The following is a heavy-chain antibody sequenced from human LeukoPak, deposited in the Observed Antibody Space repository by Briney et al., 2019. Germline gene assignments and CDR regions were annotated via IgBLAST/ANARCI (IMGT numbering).Heavy chain of an antibody. CDR1: GFTFSDYY. Sequence: GGSLRLSCAASGFTFSDYYMSWIRQAPGKGLEWVSYISSSGSTIYYANSVKGRFTISRDNAKNSLYLQMNSLRAEDTAVYYCARDPFDHTAMVRVRGYYFDYWGQGTLVTVSS. CDR3: ARDPFDHTAMVRVRGYYFDY. D-gene: IGHD5-18*01. J-gene: IGHJ4*02. CDR2: ISSSGSTI. V-gene: IGHV3-11*01.